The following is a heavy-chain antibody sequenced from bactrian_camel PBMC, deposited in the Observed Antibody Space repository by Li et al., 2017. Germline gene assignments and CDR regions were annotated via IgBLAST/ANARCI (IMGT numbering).Heavy chain of an antibody. CDR2: IWSGSGRT. V-gene: IGHV3S1*01. J-gene: IGHJ4*01. CDR3: AGTLYGGSASCRTELDIWRH. CDR1: GITGSSTC. Sequence: HVQLVESGGGSVQAGGSLKLSCAVTGITGSSTCMGWFRQTSEKERSGVAAIWSGSGRTYYGDSVKGRFTISQDNAKNTLYLQMNSLKPEDTAKYFCAGTLYGGSASCRTELDIWRHWGQGTQVTVS. D-gene: IGHD6*01.